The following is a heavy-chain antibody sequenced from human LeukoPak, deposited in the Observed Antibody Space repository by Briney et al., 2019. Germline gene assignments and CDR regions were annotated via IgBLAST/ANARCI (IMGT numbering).Heavy chain of an antibody. Sequence: SETLSLTCAVSGGSVSRYYWSWIRQPAGKGLEWIGRIDTSGSTNYNPSLKSRVTMSVDTSKNQFSLKLTSVTAADTAVYYCARDLGSSSYFWNWFDPWGQGTLVTVSS. CDR3: ARDLGSSSYFWNWFDP. D-gene: IGHD6-13*01. J-gene: IGHJ5*02. CDR1: GGSVSRYY. V-gene: IGHV4-4*07. CDR2: IDTSGST.